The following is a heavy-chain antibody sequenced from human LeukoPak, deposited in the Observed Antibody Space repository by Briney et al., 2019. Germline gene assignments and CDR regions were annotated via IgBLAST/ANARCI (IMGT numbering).Heavy chain of an antibody. V-gene: IGHV3-23*01. CDR3: ARDRAGTGDY. J-gene: IGHJ4*02. D-gene: IGHD6-13*01. Sequence: GGSLRLSCAASGFTFSSFAMNWVRQAPGKGLEWVSAIGGSGGSTYFADSVKGRFTISRDNSKNTVYLQMNSLRAEDTAVYYCARDRAGTGDYWGQGTLVTVSS. CDR2: IGGSGGST. CDR1: GFTFSSFA.